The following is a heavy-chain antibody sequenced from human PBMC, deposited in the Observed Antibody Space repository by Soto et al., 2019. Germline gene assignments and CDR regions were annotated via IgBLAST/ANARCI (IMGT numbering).Heavy chain of an antibody. CDR3: ARGYRVVTHPSAYYYYFGMDV. V-gene: IGHV4-34*01. CDR1: GGSFSGYY. J-gene: IGHJ6*02. Sequence: PSETLSLTCAVYGGSFSGYYWSWIRQPPGKGLEWIGEINHSGSTNYNPSLKSRVTISVDTSKNQFSLKLSSVTAADTAVYYCARGYRVVTHPSAYYYYFGMDVWGQGTTVTVS. CDR2: INHSGST. D-gene: IGHD3-22*01.